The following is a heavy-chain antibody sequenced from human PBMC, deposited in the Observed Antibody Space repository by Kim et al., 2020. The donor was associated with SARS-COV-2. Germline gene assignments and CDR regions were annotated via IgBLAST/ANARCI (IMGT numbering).Heavy chain of an antibody. J-gene: IGHJ4*02. CDR1: GDSVSSDTAA. Sequence: SQTLSLTCAISGDSVSSDTAAWNWIRQSPSRGLEWLGRTYYRSKWCNDYAVSVKSRITISPDTSKNQFSLHLSSLTPEDTAVYYCARGGWSSGWDWGQGTLVTVSS. CDR2: TYYRSKWCN. V-gene: IGHV6-1*01. CDR3: ARGGWSSGWD. D-gene: IGHD6-19*01.